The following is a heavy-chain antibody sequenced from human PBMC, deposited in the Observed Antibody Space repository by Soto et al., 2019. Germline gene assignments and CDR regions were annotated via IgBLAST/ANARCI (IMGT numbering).Heavy chain of an antibody. J-gene: IGHJ4*02. CDR3: AARPRNIVVLGDTSFDY. D-gene: IGHD2-15*01. CDR2: FDPEDAET. Sequence: ASVKVSCKVSGYTLNELSIHWVRQAPGKGLEWMGGFDPEDAETFYAQKFQGRVSMTEDTSTDTAYMDLSSLRSEDTAVYYCAARPRNIVVLGDTSFDYWGQGTLVTVSS. CDR1: GYTLNELS. V-gene: IGHV1-24*01.